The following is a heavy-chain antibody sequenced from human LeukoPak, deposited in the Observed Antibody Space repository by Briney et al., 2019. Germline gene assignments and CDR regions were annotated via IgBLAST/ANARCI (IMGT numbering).Heavy chain of an antibody. CDR2: IYTGDSDT. D-gene: IGHD2-15*01. CDR3: ARHDASHCSGGSCYYSLDY. J-gene: IGHJ4*02. Sequence: GAALKSAFKGSGSGFTSYWIGWVRPMPGKGREWAGRIYTGDSDTRYSPSFQAQATISADTSISTAYLHWPSLKASDTAMYYCARHDASHCSGGSCYYSLDYWGQGTLVTVSS. V-gene: IGHV5-51*01. CDR1: GSGFTSYW.